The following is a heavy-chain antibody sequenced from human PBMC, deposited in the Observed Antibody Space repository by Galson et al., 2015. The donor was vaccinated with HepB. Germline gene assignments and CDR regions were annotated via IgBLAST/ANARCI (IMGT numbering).Heavy chain of an antibody. V-gene: IGHV1-69*04. CDR3: ARGRGPGDSRRYYYWFDP. D-gene: IGHD3-22*01. CDR1: GGTFTYA. J-gene: IGHJ5*02. CDR2: IIPILGSA. Sequence: SVKVSCKASGGTFTYAINWLRQAPGQGLEWMGRIIPILGSADYAQKFQGRVTITADKSTNTVYMALRSLTSEDTAVYYCARGRGPGDSRRYYYWFDPWGQGTLVTVSS.